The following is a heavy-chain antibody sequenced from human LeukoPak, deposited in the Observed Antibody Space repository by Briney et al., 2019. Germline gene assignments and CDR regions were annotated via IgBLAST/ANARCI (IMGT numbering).Heavy chain of an antibody. CDR2: INHSGST. CDR3: ARGRARGHSTVGWFDP. Sequence: SETLSLTCAVYGGSFSGYYWSWIRQPPGKGLEWIGEINHSGSTNYNPSLKSRVTISVDTSKNQFSLKLSSVTAADTAVYYCARGRARGHSTVGWFDPWGQGTLVTVSS. J-gene: IGHJ5*02. CDR1: GGSFSGYY. D-gene: IGHD6-13*01. V-gene: IGHV4-34*01.